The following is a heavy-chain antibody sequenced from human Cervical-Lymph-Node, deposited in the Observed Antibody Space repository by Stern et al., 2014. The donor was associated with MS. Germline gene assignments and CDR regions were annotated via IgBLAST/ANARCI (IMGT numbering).Heavy chain of an antibody. CDR3: VRDQGASSFDY. D-gene: IGHD6-6*01. V-gene: IGHV4-38-2*02. CDR1: GFSISSGYY. Sequence: VQLVQSGPGLVKPSETLSLTCSVSGFSISSGYYWGWIRQPPGKGLEWIGTIHHSGTTFYNPSLKSRVTISTDTSKNQISLKLSSVTAADTATFYCVRDQGASSFDYWGQGTLVTVSS. J-gene: IGHJ4*02. CDR2: IHHSGTT.